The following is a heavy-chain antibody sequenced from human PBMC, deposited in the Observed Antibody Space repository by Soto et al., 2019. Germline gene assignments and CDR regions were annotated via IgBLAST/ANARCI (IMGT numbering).Heavy chain of an antibody. CDR1: GFTFSSYG. CDR3: AKALLWFGSHDWFDP. CDR2: ISYDGSNK. V-gene: IGHV3-30*18. Sequence: SGGSLRLSCAASGFTFSSYGMHWVRQAPGKGLEWVAVISYDGSNKYYADSVKGRFTISRDNSKNTLYLQMNSLRAEDTAVYYCAKALLWFGSHDWFDPWGQGTLVTVSS. J-gene: IGHJ5*02. D-gene: IGHD3-10*01.